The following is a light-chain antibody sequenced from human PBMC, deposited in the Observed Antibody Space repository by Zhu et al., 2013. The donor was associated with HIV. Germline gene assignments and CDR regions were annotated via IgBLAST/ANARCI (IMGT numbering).Light chain of an antibody. J-gene: IGKJ2*01. V-gene: IGKV3-20*01. CDR1: QSVSSSY. Sequence: EIVLTQSPGTLSLSPGERATLSCRASQSVSSSYLAWYQQKPGQAPRLLIYGASSRATGIPDRFSGSGSGTDFTLTISRLEPEDFAVYYCQQYGNSPPYTF. CDR3: QQYGNSPPYT. CDR2: GAS.